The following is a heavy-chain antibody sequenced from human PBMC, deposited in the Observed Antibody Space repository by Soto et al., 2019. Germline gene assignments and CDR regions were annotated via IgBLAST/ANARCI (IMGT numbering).Heavy chain of an antibody. V-gene: IGHV4-39*01. Sequence: QLQLQESGPGLVKPSETLSLTCTVSGGSISSSSYYWGWIRQPPGKGLEWIGSIYYSGSTYYNPSLESRVTTSVDTSKNQCSLKLSSVTAADTAVYYCASLGDYMGDRGFDPWGQGTLVTVSS. CDR2: IYYSGST. CDR1: GGSISSSSYY. J-gene: IGHJ5*02. D-gene: IGHD4-17*01. CDR3: ASLGDYMGDRGFDP.